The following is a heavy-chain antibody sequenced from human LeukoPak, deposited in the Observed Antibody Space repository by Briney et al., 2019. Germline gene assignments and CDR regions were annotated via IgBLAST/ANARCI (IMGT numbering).Heavy chain of an antibody. CDR3: ARHLSGYDYYYYYGMDV. CDR1: GYSFPTYW. Sequence: GESLKISCKGSGYSFPTYWIGWVRQMPGKGLEWMGIIYPGDSDTRYSPSFQGQVTISADKSISTAYLQWSSLKASDTAMYYCARHLSGYDYYYYYGMDVWGQGTTVTVSS. CDR2: IYPGDSDT. D-gene: IGHD5-12*01. V-gene: IGHV5-51*01. J-gene: IGHJ6*02.